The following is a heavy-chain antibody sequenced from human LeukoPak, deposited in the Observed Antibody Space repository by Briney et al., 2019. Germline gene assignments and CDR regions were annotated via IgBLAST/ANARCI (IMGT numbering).Heavy chain of an antibody. J-gene: IGHJ6*03. CDR3: ARVELAPYYYYMDV. Sequence: PGGSLRLSCAASGFSIGSYEMNWVRQAPGKGLEWVSHISSSGSTIWYADSVKGRFTISRDNAKNSLYLQMNSLRAEDTAVYYCARVELAPYYYYMDVWGKGTTVTVSS. V-gene: IGHV3-48*03. D-gene: IGHD1-7*01. CDR2: ISSSGSTI. CDR1: GFSIGSYE.